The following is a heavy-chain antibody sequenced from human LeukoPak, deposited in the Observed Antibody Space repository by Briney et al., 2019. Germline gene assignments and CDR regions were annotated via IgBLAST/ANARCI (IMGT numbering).Heavy chain of an antibody. Sequence: GGSLRLSCAAPGFTFAGSAMNWVRQAPGKGLEWVSAISGTGGSTYYADSVKGRFTISRDNSKNTLYLQMNSLRAEDTAMYYCAKDRGFSGSYYGSEFWGQGALVTVSS. CDR3: AKDRGFSGSYYGSEF. CDR1: GFTFAGSA. CDR2: ISGTGGST. D-gene: IGHD1-26*01. J-gene: IGHJ4*02. V-gene: IGHV3-23*01.